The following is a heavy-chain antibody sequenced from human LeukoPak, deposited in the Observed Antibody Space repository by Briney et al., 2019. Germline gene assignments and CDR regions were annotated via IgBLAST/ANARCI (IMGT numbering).Heavy chain of an antibody. V-gene: IGHV4-39*07. D-gene: IGHD5-12*01. CDR2: INHSGST. CDR1: GGSISSSSYY. CDR3: ARTLATMFFDY. Sequence: SETLSLTCTVSGGSISSSSYYWSWIRQPPGKGLEWIGEINHSGSTNYNPSLKSRVTISVDTSNNQFSLKFNSVTAADTAVYYCARTLATMFFDYWGQGTLVTVST. J-gene: IGHJ4*02.